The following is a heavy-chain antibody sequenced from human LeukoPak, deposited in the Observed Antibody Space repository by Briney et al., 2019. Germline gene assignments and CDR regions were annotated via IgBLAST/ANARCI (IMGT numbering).Heavy chain of an antibody. Sequence: PWASVKVSCKASGGTFSSYAISWVRQAPGQGLEWMGGIIPIFGTANYAQKFQGRVTITADESTSTAYMELSSLRSEDTAVYYCARDQNRAGPIWFDPWGQGTLVTVSS. D-gene: IGHD1-14*01. V-gene: IGHV1-69*13. CDR1: GGTFSSYA. J-gene: IGHJ5*02. CDR2: IIPIFGTA. CDR3: ARDQNRAGPIWFDP.